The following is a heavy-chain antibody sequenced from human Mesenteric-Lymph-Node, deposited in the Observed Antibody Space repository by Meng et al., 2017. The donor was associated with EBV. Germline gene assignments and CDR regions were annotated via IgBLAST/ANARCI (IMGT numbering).Heavy chain of an antibody. V-gene: IGHV1-46*01. CDR3: ARVYRPYSGYDPFDY. CDR1: GYTFTSYY. Sequence: QGPLVQSGAEVKKPGASVKVSCKASGYTFTSYYMHWVRQAPGQGLEWMGIINPSGGSTSYAQKFQGRVTMTRDTSTSTVYMELSSLRSEDTAVYYCARVYRPYSGYDPFDYWGQGTLVTVSS. J-gene: IGHJ4*02. D-gene: IGHD5-12*01. CDR2: INPSGGST.